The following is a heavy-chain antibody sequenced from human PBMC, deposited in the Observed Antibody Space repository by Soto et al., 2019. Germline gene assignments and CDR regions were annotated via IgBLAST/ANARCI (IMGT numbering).Heavy chain of an antibody. V-gene: IGHV1-2*04. Sequence: GASVKVSCKASGYTFTVYYMHWVRQAPGQGLEWMGWINPNSGGTNYAQKFQGWVTMTRDTSISTAYMELSRLRSDDTAVYYCAREEGQWRPTSYYYYGMDVWGQGTTVTVSS. CDR1: GYTFTVYY. J-gene: IGHJ6*02. CDR3: AREEGQWRPTSYYYYGMDV. CDR2: INPNSGGT. D-gene: IGHD6-19*01.